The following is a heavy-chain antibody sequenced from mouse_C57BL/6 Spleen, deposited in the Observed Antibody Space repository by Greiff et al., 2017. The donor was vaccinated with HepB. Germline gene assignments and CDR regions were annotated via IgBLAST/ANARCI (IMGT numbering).Heavy chain of an antibody. CDR2: ISGGGGNT. Sequence: EVKVVESGGGLVKPGGSLKLSCAASGFTFSSYTMSWVRQTPEKRLEWVATISGGGGNTYYPDSVKGRFTISRDNAKNTLYLQMSSLRSEDTALYYCARHRYYGSSSRYFDVWGTGTTVTVSS. V-gene: IGHV5-9*01. CDR3: ARHRYYGSSSRYFDV. D-gene: IGHD1-1*01. J-gene: IGHJ1*03. CDR1: GFTFSSYT.